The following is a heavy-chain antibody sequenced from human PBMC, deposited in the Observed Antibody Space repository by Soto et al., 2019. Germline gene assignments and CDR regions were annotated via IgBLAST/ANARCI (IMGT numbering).Heavy chain of an antibody. Sequence: SETLSLTCTVSGGSVSSGSYYWSWIRQPPGKGLEWIGYIYYSGSTNYNPSLKSRVTISVDTSKNQFSLKLSSVTAADTAVYYCAREDYDSSGYYLYYFDYWGQGTLVTVSS. CDR1: GGSVSSGSYY. V-gene: IGHV4-61*01. J-gene: IGHJ4*02. CDR3: AREDYDSSGYYLYYFDY. D-gene: IGHD3-22*01. CDR2: IYYSGST.